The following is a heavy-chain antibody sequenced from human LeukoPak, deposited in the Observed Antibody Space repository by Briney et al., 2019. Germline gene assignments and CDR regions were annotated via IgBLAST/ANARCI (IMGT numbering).Heavy chain of an antibody. V-gene: IGHV1-18*01. J-gene: IGHJ4*02. CDR1: GYTFTSYG. D-gene: IGHD2-2*01. Sequence: ASVKVSCKASGYTFTSYGISWVRQAPGQGLEWMGWISAYNGNTNYAQKLQGRVTMTTDTSTSTAYMELRSLRSDDTAVYYCARVQGQYQLLSSPSGPIDYWGQGTLVTVSS. CDR3: ARVQGQYQLLSSPSGPIDY. CDR2: ISAYNGNT.